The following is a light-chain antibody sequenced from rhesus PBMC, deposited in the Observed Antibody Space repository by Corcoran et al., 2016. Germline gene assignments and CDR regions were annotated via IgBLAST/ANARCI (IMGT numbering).Light chain of an antibody. CDR1: QGISNW. J-gene: IGKJ1*01. CDR2: KAS. V-gene: IGKV1-69*01. CDR3: QQHDTSPWT. Sequence: DIQMTQSPSSLSGSVGDRVTITCRASQGISNWLAWYQQKPGKAPKLLIYKASNLETGVPSRFSGSGSGTDFTLTISSLHPEDIATYYCQQHDTSPWTFGQGTKVEIK.